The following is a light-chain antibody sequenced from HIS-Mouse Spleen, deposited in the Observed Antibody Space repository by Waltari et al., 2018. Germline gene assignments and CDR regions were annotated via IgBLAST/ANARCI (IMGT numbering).Light chain of an antibody. Sequence: SYVLTQPPSVSVAPGKTASLTHGGNNIGSKSVDWYQQKPGQAPVLVVYDDSDRPSGIPERFSGSNSGNTATLTISRVEAGDEADYYCQVWDSSSDHPVFGGGTKLTVL. CDR2: DDS. V-gene: IGLV3-21*03. CDR3: QVWDSSSDHPV. J-gene: IGLJ3*02. CDR1: NIGSKS.